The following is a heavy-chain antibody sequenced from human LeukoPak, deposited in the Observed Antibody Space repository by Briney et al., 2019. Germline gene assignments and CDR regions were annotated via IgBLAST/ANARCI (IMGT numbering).Heavy chain of an antibody. CDR1: GYTFTSYY. CDR2: INPSGGST. CDR3: AIEGSGSYTRKHAFDI. J-gene: IGHJ3*02. V-gene: IGHV1-46*01. D-gene: IGHD1-26*01. Sequence: ASVKVSCKASGYTFTSYYMHWVRQAPGQGLEWMGIINPSGGSTSYAQKFQGRVTMTRDVSTSTVYMELSSLRSEDTAVYYCAIEGSGSYTRKHAFDIWGQGTMVTVSS.